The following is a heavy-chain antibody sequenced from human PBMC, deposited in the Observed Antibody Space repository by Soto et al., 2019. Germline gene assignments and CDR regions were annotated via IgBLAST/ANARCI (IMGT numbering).Heavy chain of an antibody. Sequence: VQLVESGGGLVQPGGSLRLSCAASGFTFSTHSMNWVRQAPGKGLEWISYITSSSGTMYADSVKGRFTISRDNAKNSLYLHMNSLRAEDTAVYFCVGEVGFQLIYWGQGTLVTVSS. J-gene: IGHJ4*02. CDR2: ITSSSGTM. D-gene: IGHD2-2*01. CDR1: GFTFSTHS. CDR3: VGEVGFQLIY. V-gene: IGHV3-48*01.